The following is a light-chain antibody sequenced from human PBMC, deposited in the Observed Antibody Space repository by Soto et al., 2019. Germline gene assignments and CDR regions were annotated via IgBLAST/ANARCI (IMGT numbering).Light chain of an antibody. CDR2: SAS. V-gene: IGKV3-20*01. Sequence: EILLTQSPDTLSLSPGETATLSCRASRSVSSNYLAWYQQKPGQAPRLLIFSASTRASGVPARFSGSGSGTDFTLTISRLEPEDFAVYYCQQYGNSIPIPFGQVGRLEIK. J-gene: IGKJ5*01. CDR3: QQYGNSIPIP. CDR1: RSVSSNY.